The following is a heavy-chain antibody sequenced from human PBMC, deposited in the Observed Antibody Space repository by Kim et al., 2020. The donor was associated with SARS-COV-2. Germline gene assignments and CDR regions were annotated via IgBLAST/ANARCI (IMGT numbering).Heavy chain of an antibody. CDR2: ITHSGST. D-gene: IGHD2-2*02. CDR1: GGSFSGHS. V-gene: IGHV4-34*01. Sequence: SETLSLTCAVYGGSFSGHSWTWIRQPPGKGLEWIGEITHSGSTKYNPSLKSRLTISIDMSKNQFSLKLTSVTAADTGLYYCTRGRVGVVPAPVLGLGPYYDDFTLDVWGHGTTVIVSS. CDR3: TRGRVGVVPAPVLGLGPYYDDFTLDV. J-gene: IGHJ6*02.